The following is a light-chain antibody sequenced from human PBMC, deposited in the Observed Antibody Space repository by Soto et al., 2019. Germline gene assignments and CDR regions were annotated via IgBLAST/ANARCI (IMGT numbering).Light chain of an antibody. Sequence: IVLTQSPGTLSLSPGERTTLSCRASQSVTRYLAWYQQKPGQAPRLLIYGASFRATDVPDRFTAGGSGTDFTLTISILEPEVYGVCYCQEYGRSRLTFAGGTEV. CDR3: QEYGRSRLT. V-gene: IGKV3-20*01. J-gene: IGKJ4*01. CDR2: GAS. CDR1: QSVTRY.